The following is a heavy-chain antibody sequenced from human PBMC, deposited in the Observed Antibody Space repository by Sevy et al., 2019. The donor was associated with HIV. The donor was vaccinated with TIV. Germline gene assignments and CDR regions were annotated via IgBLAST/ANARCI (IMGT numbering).Heavy chain of an antibody. D-gene: IGHD6-19*01. CDR2: ISTYNGDT. J-gene: IGHJ6*02. Sequence: ASVKVSCKASGYTFSSYGITLVRQAPGQGLEWMGWISTYNGDTNYAQKFQGRVTMTTDTSTSTAYMDLGSLRFDDTAVYYCARLDLSGSGWYGNGMDVWGQGTTVTVSS. V-gene: IGHV1-18*01. CDR3: ARLDLSGSGWYGNGMDV. CDR1: GYTFSSYG.